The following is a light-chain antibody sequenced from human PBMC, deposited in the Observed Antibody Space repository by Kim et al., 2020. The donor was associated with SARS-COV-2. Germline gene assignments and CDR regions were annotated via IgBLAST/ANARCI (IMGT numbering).Light chain of an antibody. V-gene: IGLV2-14*04. CDR1: SSDVGVYNY. J-gene: IGLJ2*01. Sequence: GQSITISCTGTSSDVGVYNYVSWYQQHPGKAPKLMIYDVSKRPSGVSNRFSGSKSGNTASLTISGLQAEDEADYYCSSYTSSSTVVFGGGTKLTVL. CDR3: SSYTSSSTVV. CDR2: DVS.